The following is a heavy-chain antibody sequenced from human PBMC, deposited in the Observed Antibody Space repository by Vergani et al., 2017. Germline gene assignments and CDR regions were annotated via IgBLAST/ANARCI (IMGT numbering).Heavy chain of an antibody. Sequence: QVQLQQWGAGLLKPSETLSLTCAVYGGSFSGYYWSWIRQPPGKGLEWIGEINHSGSTNYNPSLKSRVTISVDTSKNQFSLKLGSVTAADTAVYYCARGLWNWKGNWFDPWGQGTLVTVSS. CDR3: ARGLWNWKGNWFDP. CDR1: GGSFSGYY. V-gene: IGHV4-34*01. CDR2: INHSGST. J-gene: IGHJ5*02. D-gene: IGHD1-1*01.